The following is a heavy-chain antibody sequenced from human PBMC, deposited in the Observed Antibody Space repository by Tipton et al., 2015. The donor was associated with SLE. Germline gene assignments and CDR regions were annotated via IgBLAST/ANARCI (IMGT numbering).Heavy chain of an antibody. J-gene: IGHJ3*02. V-gene: IGHV3-23*01. Sequence: SLRLSCAPSGFTFSIYAMNWVRQAPGKGLEWVSAISGGGGSTYYADSVKGRFTIPRENSKNTLYLQMNSLRAEDTAVYYCAKVMDTDMIYDAFDIWGQGTMVTVSS. CDR1: GFTFSIYA. CDR3: AKVMDTDMIYDAFDI. CDR2: ISGGGGST. D-gene: IGHD5-18*01.